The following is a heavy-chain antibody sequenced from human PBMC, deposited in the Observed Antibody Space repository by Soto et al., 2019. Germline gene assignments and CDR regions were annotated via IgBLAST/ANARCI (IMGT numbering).Heavy chain of an antibody. Sequence: VGSLRLSCAASGFTSSSYAMHWVRQAPGKGLEWVAVISYDGSNKYYADSVKGRFTISRDNSKNTLYLQMNSLRAEDTAVYYCARDQEHFDYWGQGTLVTVSS. CDR3: ARDQEHFDY. J-gene: IGHJ4*02. CDR2: ISYDGSNK. V-gene: IGHV3-30-3*01. CDR1: GFTSSSYA.